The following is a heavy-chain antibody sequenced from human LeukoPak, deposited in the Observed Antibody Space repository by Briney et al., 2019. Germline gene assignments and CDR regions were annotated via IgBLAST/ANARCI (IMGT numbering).Heavy chain of an antibody. CDR1: GGSISSYY. D-gene: IGHD3-3*01. CDR3: ARGGRTIFGGVIVKCGMDV. CDR2: IYYSGST. Sequence: SETLSLTCTVSGGSISSYYWSWIRQPPGKGLEWIGYIYYSGSTNYNPSLKSRVTISVDTSKNQFSLKLSSVTAADTAVYYCARGGRTIFGGVIVKCGMDVWGQRTKVNVSS. J-gene: IGHJ6*02. V-gene: IGHV4-59*12.